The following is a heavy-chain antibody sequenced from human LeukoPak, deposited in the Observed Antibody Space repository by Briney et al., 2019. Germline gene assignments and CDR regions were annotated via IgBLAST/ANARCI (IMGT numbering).Heavy chain of an antibody. V-gene: IGHV3-11*04. Sequence: GGSLRLSCAASGFTFSDYYMSWIRQAPGKGLEWVSYISSSGSTIYYADSVKGRFTISRDNAKNSLYLQMNSLRAEDTAVYYCAKTPEVPAARLAYYYYYMDVWGRGTTVTVSS. D-gene: IGHD2-2*01. J-gene: IGHJ6*03. CDR2: ISSSGSTI. CDR1: GFTFSDYY. CDR3: AKTPEVPAARLAYYYYYMDV.